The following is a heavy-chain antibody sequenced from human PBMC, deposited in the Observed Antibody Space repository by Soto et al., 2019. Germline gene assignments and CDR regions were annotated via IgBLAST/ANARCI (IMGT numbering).Heavy chain of an antibody. Sequence: PGESLKISCRTSGYTFFSYWISWVRQMPGKGLEWVGTIDPTDSYSKYSPSFQGRVFILADKSVSTASLQWSSLEASDTAIYYCARHYTALPNFDDWGQGILVTVSS. CDR3: ARHYTALPNFDD. CDR1: GYTFFSYW. D-gene: IGHD3-3*01. CDR2: IDPTDSYS. J-gene: IGHJ4*02. V-gene: IGHV5-10-1*01.